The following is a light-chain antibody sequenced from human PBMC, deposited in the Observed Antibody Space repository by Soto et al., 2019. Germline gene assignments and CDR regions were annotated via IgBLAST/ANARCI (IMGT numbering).Light chain of an antibody. CDR3: QQYGSSPPT. CDR1: QSVSSRY. V-gene: IGKV3-20*01. J-gene: IGKJ1*01. CDR2: GAS. Sequence: EIVFTQSPGTLSLSPGERAALSCRASQSVSSRYLAWYQQPPGKDHRLLIYGASSRATGTPDRFSGIGSGTDFTLTINRLQPEDFALYYCQQYGSSPPTFGQGTKVDIK.